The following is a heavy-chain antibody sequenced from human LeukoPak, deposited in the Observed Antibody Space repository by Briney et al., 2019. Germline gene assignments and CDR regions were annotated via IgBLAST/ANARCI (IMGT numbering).Heavy chain of an antibody. V-gene: IGHV3-30*04. CDR1: GFTFSSYA. Sequence: GGSLRLSCAASGFTFSSYAMHWVRQAPGKGLEWVAVISYDGSNKYYADSVRGRFTISRDNSKNTLYLQMNSLRAEDTAVYYCAKAEYDIQAEDYWGQGTLVTVSS. D-gene: IGHD3-9*01. CDR3: AKAEYDIQAEDY. CDR2: ISYDGSNK. J-gene: IGHJ4*02.